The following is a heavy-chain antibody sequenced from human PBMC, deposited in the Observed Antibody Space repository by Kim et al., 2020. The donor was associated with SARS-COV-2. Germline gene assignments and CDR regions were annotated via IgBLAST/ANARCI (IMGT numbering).Heavy chain of an antibody. CDR2: ISYDGSNK. CDR3: VKAGSGSYVSPFDY. CDR1: GFTFSSYG. J-gene: IGHJ4*02. D-gene: IGHD1-26*01. Sequence: GGSLRLSCAASGFTFSSYGMHWVRQAPGKGLEWVAVISYDGSNKYYADSVKGRFTISRDNSKNTLYLQMNSLRAEDTAVYYCVKAGSGSYVSPFDYWGQG. V-gene: IGHV3-30*18.